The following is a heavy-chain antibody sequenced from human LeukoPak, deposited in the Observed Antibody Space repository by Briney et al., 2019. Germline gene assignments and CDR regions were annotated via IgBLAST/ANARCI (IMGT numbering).Heavy chain of an antibody. D-gene: IGHD2-2*01. J-gene: IGHJ6*04. CDR1: GGTFSSYA. V-gene: IGHV1-69*06. Sequence: GASVKVSCKASGGTFSSYAISWVRQAPGQGLEWMAGIIPIFGTANYAQKFQGRVTITADKSTSTAYMELSSLRSEDTAVYYCALVVVPAAIVPDYYYGMDVWGKGTTVTVSS. CDR3: ALVVVPAAIVPDYYYGMDV. CDR2: IIPIFGTA.